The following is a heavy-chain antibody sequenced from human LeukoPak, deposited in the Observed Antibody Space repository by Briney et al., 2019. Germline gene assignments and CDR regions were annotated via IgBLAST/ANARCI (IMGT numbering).Heavy chain of an antibody. CDR2: IYYSGST. CDR1: GASISSYY. J-gene: IGHJ3*02. V-gene: IGHV4-59*01. D-gene: IGHD4-17*01. Sequence: PSETLSLTCTVSGASISSYYWGWIRQPPGKGLEWIGCIYYSGSTNYNPSLKSRVTISVDTSKNQFSLKLSSVTAADTAVYYCAREPTVTNAFDIWGQGTMVSVSS. CDR3: AREPTVTNAFDI.